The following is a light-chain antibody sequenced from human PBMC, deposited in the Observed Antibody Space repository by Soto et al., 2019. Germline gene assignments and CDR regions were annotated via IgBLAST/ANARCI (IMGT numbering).Light chain of an antibody. Sequence: QSALTQPASVSGSPGQSITISCTGTSSDVGGYNPVSWYQQHPGKAPKLMIYDVNNRPSGVSDRFSASKSGNTASLTISGRQAADDDDVYCSCYSGSNSSVVFGGGTQLTVL. CDR3: SCYSGSNSSVV. V-gene: IGLV2-14*03. CDR1: SSDVGGYNP. J-gene: IGLJ2*01. CDR2: DVN.